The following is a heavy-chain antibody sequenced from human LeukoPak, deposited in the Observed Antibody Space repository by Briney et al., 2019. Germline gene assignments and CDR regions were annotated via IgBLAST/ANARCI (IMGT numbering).Heavy chain of an antibody. V-gene: IGHV3-20*04. CDR3: AGYYYDSSRGFDL. CDR1: GFKFDDYG. Sequence: GGSLRLSCAASGFKFDDYGMSWLRQAPGKGLEWVCDINWNGAWSGYADSVKGRLTISRDNAKNSLYLQMNSLRAEDTALYYCAGYYYDSSRGFDLWGQGTLVTVSA. CDR2: INWNGAWS. J-gene: IGHJ5*02. D-gene: IGHD3-22*01.